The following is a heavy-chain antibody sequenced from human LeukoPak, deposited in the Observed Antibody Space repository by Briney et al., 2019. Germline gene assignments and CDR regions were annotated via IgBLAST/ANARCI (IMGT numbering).Heavy chain of an antibody. J-gene: IGHJ4*02. Sequence: ASVEVSCKASGYTFTGYYMHWVRQAPGQGLEWMGWINPNSGGTNYAQKFQGRVTMTRDTSISTAYMELSRLRSDDTAVYYCARDISDIVVVPAAIPDYWGQGTLVTVSS. D-gene: IGHD2-2*02. CDR2: INPNSGGT. CDR3: ARDISDIVVVPAAIPDY. CDR1: GYTFTGYY. V-gene: IGHV1-2*02.